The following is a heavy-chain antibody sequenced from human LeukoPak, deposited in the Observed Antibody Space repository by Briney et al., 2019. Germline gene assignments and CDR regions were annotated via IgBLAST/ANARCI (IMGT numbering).Heavy chain of an antibody. D-gene: IGHD3-22*01. V-gene: IGHV4-59*08. J-gene: IGHJ4*02. Sequence: SETLSLTCTVSGGSISTYYWSWIRQPPGKALEWIGYIYYSGSTNYNPSLKSRVTISVDTSKNQFSLKLSSVTAADTAVYYCARGYYDSSGYPKVFYFDYWGQGTLVTVSS. CDR3: ARGYYDSSGYPKVFYFDY. CDR1: GGSISTYY. CDR2: IYYSGST.